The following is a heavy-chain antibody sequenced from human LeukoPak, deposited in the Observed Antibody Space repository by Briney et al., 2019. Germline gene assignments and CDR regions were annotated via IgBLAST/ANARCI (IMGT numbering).Heavy chain of an antibody. V-gene: IGHV3-23*01. CDR2: ISGSGSST. J-gene: IGHJ4*02. CDR1: GFIFNSYA. Sequence: GGSLRPSCAASGFIFNSYAMNWVRQAPGKGLEWVSSISGSGSSTFYADSVKGRFTISRDNSKNTLYLQMNNLRAEDTAVYYCAKAVTEYYFNYWGQGTLVTVSS. D-gene: IGHD4-17*01. CDR3: AKAVTEYYFNY.